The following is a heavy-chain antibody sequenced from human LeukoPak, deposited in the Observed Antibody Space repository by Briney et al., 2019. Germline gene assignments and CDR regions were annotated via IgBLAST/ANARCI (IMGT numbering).Heavy chain of an antibody. CDR2: IRYDGSNK. J-gene: IGHJ4*02. D-gene: IGHD3-10*01. CDR1: GFIFSNYG. Sequence: PGGSLRLSCAASGFIFSNYGMHWVRQTPGKGLEWVAFIRYDGSNKYYGDSVKGRFTISRDNSKNTLYLQMNSLRAEDTAVYYCAKKNGSGRAPFDYWGQGTLVTVSS. V-gene: IGHV3-30*02. CDR3: AKKNGSGRAPFDY.